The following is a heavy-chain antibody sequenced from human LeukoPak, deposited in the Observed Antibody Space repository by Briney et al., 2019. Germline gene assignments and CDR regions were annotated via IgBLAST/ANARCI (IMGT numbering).Heavy chain of an antibody. CDR2: IYYSGST. J-gene: IGHJ5*02. V-gene: IGHV4-31*03. CDR3: ARGLPPGFSSWLHGWFNP. CDR1: GGSISSGGYY. D-gene: IGHD6-13*01. Sequence: SETLSLTCTVSGGSISSGGYYWSWIRQHPGKGLEWIGYIYYSGSTYYNPSLKSRVTISVDTSKNQFSLKLSSVTAADTAVYYCARGLPPGFSSWLHGWFNPWGQGTLVTVSS.